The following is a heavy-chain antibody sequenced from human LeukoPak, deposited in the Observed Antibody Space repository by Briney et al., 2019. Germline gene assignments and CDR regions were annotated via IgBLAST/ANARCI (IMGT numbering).Heavy chain of an antibody. CDR3: ARKSAAGTIY. D-gene: IGHD6-13*01. J-gene: IGHJ4*02. Sequence: PGGSLRLSCAASGFTVSSNCMSWVRQAPGKGLEWVSVIYSGGSTYYADSVRGRFTISRDNSKNTLYLQMNSLRAEDTAVYYCARKSAAGTIYWGQGTLVTVSS. V-gene: IGHV3-66*01. CDR2: IYSGGST. CDR1: GFTVSSNC.